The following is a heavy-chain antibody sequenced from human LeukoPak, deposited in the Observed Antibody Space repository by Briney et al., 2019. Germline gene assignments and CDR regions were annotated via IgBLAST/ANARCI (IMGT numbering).Heavy chain of an antibody. V-gene: IGHV4-59*07. CDR1: VGPLSSFY. Sequence: SDTLSLTCTLSVGPLSSFYWRWIPQPPGKGLEWIGYNYYSVSNNYNPSHKIRDTISADTSRNQFSLMLSSVAAADTAVYYCARGGTGSGLYYYYYYYMDVWGKGTTVTVSS. CDR3: ARGGTGSGLYYYYYYYMDV. D-gene: IGHD1/OR15-1a*01. J-gene: IGHJ6*03. CDR2: NYYSVSN.